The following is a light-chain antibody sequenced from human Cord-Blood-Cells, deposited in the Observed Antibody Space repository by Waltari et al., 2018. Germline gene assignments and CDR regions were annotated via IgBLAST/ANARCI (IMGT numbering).Light chain of an antibody. V-gene: IGLV2-14*03. CDR2: DVS. J-gene: IGLJ3*02. CDR1: SSDVGGYNY. Sequence: QSALTQPASVSGSPGQSLTISCTGTSSDVGGYNYVSWYQQHPGTAPKLMIYDVSNRPSGVSNRFSGSKSGNTASLTISGLQAEDEADYYFSSYTSSSTLVFGGGTKLTFL. CDR3: SSYTSSSTLV.